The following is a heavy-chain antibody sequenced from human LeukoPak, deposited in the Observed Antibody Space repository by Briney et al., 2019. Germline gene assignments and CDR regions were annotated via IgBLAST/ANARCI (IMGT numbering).Heavy chain of an antibody. D-gene: IGHD6-19*01. CDR2: IYSGGRT. CDR1: GFIVSSNY. CDR3: ARHSSGWYYNWFDP. V-gene: IGHV3-66*04. Sequence: GGSLRLSCAASGFIVSSNYMSWVRQAPGKGLEWVSVIYSGGRTYYAASVKGRFTISRDNPKNTLFLQMNSLSAEDTAVYYCARHSSGWYYNWFDPWGQGTLVTVSS. J-gene: IGHJ5*02.